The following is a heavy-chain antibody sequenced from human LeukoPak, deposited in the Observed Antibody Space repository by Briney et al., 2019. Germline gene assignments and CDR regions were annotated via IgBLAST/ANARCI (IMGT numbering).Heavy chain of an antibody. J-gene: IGHJ4*02. Sequence: ASVKVSCKASGYTFTNYDINWVRQATGQGLEWMGIINPSGGSTSYAQKFQGRVTMTRDTSTSTVYMELSSLRSEDTAVYYCARAGDGYNYANDYWGQGTLVTVSS. CDR3: ARAGDGYNYANDY. CDR1: GYTFTNYD. CDR2: INPSGGST. V-gene: IGHV1-46*01. D-gene: IGHD5-24*01.